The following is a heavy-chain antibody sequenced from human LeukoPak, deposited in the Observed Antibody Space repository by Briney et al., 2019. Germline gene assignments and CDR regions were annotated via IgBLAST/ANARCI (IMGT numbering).Heavy chain of an antibody. Sequence: ASVKVSCKASGGTFSSYAISWVRQAPGQGLEWMGGIILIFGTANYAQKFQGRVTITADESTSTAYMGLSSLRSEDTAVYYCARDPDYGDYENAFDIWGQGTMVTVSS. CDR1: GGTFSSYA. CDR3: ARDPDYGDYENAFDI. CDR2: IILIFGTA. D-gene: IGHD4-17*01. J-gene: IGHJ3*02. V-gene: IGHV1-69*13.